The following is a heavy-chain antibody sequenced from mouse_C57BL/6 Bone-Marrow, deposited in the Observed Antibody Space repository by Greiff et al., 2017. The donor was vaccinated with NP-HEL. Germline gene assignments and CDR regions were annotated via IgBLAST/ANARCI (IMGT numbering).Heavy chain of an antibody. CDR3: ARGGLGPYFDY. D-gene: IGHD4-1*01. CDR2: ISNGGGST. CDR1: GFTFSDYY. J-gene: IGHJ2*01. Sequence: EVNVVESGGGLVQPGGSLKLSCAASGFTFSDYYMYWVRQTPEKRLEWVAYISNGGGSTYYPDTVKGRFTISRDNAKNTLYLQMSRLKSEDTAMYYCARGGLGPYFDYWGQGTTLTVSS. V-gene: IGHV5-12*01.